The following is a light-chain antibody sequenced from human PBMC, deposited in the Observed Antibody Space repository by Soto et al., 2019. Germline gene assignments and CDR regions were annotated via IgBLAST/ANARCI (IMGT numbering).Light chain of an antibody. J-gene: IGKJ1*01. CDR1: QSITTW. Sequence: DIQMTQSPSTLSASVGDRVTITCRASQSITTWLAWYQQKPGKAPKLLISKASILESGVPSRFSGSGSGTEFTLTISSLQPDDFATYYCQQYEIYSRTFGQGIKVEFK. CDR3: QQYEIYSRT. CDR2: KAS. V-gene: IGKV1-5*03.